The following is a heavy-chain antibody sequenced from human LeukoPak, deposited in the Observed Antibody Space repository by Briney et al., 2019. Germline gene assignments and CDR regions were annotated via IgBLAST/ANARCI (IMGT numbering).Heavy chain of an antibody. V-gene: IGHV4-39*01. Sequence: PSETLSLTCTVSGGSISSSSYYWGWIRQPPGKGLEWIGSIYYSGSTYYNPSLKSRVTISVDTSKNQFSLKLSSVTAADTAVYYCARPGGNYYGPQYYFDYWGQGTLVTVSS. CDR1: GGSISSSSYY. CDR3: ARPGGNYYGPQYYFDY. J-gene: IGHJ4*02. D-gene: IGHD3-10*01. CDR2: IYYSGST.